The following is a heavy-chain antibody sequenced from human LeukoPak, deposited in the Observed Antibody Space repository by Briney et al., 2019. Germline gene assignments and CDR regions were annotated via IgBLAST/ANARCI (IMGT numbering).Heavy chain of an antibody. Sequence: SVKVSCKASGGTFSSYTISWVRQAPGQGLEWMGRIIPILGIANYAQKFQGRVTITADKSTSAAYMELSSLRSEDTAVYYCAKGGYSYGPEDYWGQGTLVTVSS. V-gene: IGHV1-69*02. D-gene: IGHD5-18*01. CDR3: AKGGYSYGPEDY. CDR1: GGTFSSYT. J-gene: IGHJ4*02. CDR2: IIPILGIA.